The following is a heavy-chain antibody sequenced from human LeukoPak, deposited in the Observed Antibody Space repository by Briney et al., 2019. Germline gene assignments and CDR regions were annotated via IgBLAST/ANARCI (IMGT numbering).Heavy chain of an antibody. Sequence: GWSLRLSCAASGFTFDDYAMHWVRQAPGKGLEWVSGISWNSGSIGYADSVKGRFTISRDNAKNSLYLQMNSLRAEDMALYYCAKDGYRYSSSSYFDYWGQGTLVTVSS. D-gene: IGHD6-13*01. CDR2: ISWNSGSI. V-gene: IGHV3-9*03. CDR1: GFTFDDYA. J-gene: IGHJ4*02. CDR3: AKDGYRYSSSSYFDY.